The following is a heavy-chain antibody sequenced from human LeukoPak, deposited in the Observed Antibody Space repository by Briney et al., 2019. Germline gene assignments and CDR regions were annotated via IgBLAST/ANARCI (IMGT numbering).Heavy chain of an antibody. J-gene: IGHJ4*02. V-gene: IGHV3-23*01. CDR1: RFTFSSYA. CDR3: AKGRFLEWFFDY. D-gene: IGHD3-3*01. CDR2: ISGSGGST. Sequence: GGSLRLSCAASRFTFSSYAMSWVRQAPGKGLEWVSAISGSGGSTYYADSAKGRFTISRDNSKNTLYLQMNSLRAEDTAVYYCAKGRFLEWFFDYWGQGTLVTVSS.